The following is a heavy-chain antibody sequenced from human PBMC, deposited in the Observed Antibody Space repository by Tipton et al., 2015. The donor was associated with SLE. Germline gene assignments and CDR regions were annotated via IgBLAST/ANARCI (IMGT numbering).Heavy chain of an antibody. CDR2: INYSGTT. D-gene: IGHD3-22*01. V-gene: IGHV4-39*07. J-gene: IGHJ3*01. Sequence: TLSLTCTVSGGSISRSTHYWGWIRQPPGKGLEWIGNINYSGTTYYNPSLRSRVTISVHTSKNLFSLRLSSVTAADTAVYYCARSAGEPYYFGSSGFYPDWGKGTMVTVSS. CDR1: GGSISRSTHY. CDR3: ARSAGEPYYFGSSGFYPD.